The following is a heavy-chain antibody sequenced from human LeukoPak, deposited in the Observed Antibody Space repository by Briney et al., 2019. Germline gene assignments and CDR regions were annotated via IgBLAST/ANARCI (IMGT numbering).Heavy chain of an antibody. CDR2: IYYSGST. CDR1: GGSISSYY. CDR3: ARGASDGAFDI. Sequence: SETLSLTCTVPGGSISSYYWSWIRQPPGKGLEWIGYIYYSGSTNYNPSLKSRVTISVDTSKNQFSLKLSSVTAADTAVYYCARGASDGAFDIWGQGTMVTVSS. V-gene: IGHV4-59*08. J-gene: IGHJ3*02.